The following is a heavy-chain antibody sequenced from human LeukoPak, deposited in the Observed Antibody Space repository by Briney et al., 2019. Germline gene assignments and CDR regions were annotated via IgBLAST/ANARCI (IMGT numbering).Heavy chain of an antibody. D-gene: IGHD1-26*01. Sequence: GRSLRLSCAASGFTFSSYGMHWVRQAPGKGLEWVAVISYDGSNKYYADSVKGRFTISRDNSKNTLYLQMNSLRAEDTAVYYCAKGYSGYDYYGMDVWGQGTTVTVSS. CDR2: ISYDGSNK. V-gene: IGHV3-30*18. CDR1: GFTFSSYG. CDR3: AKGYSGYDYYGMDV. J-gene: IGHJ6*02.